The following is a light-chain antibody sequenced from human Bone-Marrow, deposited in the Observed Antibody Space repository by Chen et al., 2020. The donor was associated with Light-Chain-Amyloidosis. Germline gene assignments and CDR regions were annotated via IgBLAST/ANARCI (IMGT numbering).Light chain of an antibody. CDR2: AAS. V-gene: IGKV1-39*01. CDR3: QQTYTIPPNT. J-gene: IGKJ2*01. CDR1: QTIYNY. Sequence: DIQMTQSPSSLSASVGDRVTITCRASQTIYNYLNWYQQSPGKAPKLLIYAASTLQPGVPSTLSGTGSGTEFTLSISSLQSEDFATYFGQQTYTIPPNTFGQGTKEEVK.